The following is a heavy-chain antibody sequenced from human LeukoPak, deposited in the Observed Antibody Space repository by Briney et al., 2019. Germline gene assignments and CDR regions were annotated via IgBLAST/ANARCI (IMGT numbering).Heavy chain of an antibody. CDR3: AGPLVRGYSYGYQAFDY. D-gene: IGHD5-18*01. J-gene: IGHJ4*02. Sequence: PSETLSLTCAVHGGSFSGYYWSWIRQPPGKGLEWIGEINHSGSTNYNPSLKSRVTISVDTSKNQFSLKLSSVTAADTAVYYCAGPLVRGYSYGYQAFDYWGQGTLVTVSS. CDR1: GGSFSGYY. V-gene: IGHV4-34*01. CDR2: INHSGST.